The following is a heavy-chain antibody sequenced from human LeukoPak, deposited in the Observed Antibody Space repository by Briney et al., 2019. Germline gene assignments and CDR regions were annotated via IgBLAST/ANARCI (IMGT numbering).Heavy chain of an antibody. J-gene: IGHJ6*02. D-gene: IGHD3-10*01. CDR3: ARVLAYGSGSYYNPLGYYGMDV. CDR2: ISSGSTI. Sequence: GGSLRLSCAASGFTFSSYEMNWVRQAPGKGLERVSYISSGSTIYYADSVKGRFTISRDNAKNSLYLQMNSLRAEDTAVYYCARVLAYGSGSYYNPLGYYGMDVWGQGTTVTVSS. CDR1: GFTFSSYE. V-gene: IGHV3-48*03.